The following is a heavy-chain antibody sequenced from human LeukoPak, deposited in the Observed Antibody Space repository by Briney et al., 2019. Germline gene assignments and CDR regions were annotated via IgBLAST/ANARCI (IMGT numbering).Heavy chain of an antibody. CDR2: IIPIFGTA. Sequence: GASVKVSCKASGGTFSSYAISWVRQAPGQGLEWMGGIIPIFGTANYAQKFQGRVTITADESTSTAYMELSSLRSEDTAVYYCARGYYYGSGSSSVSWFDPWGQGTLVTVSS. J-gene: IGHJ5*02. D-gene: IGHD3-10*01. CDR1: GGTFSSYA. CDR3: ARGYYYGSGSSSVSWFDP. V-gene: IGHV1-69*13.